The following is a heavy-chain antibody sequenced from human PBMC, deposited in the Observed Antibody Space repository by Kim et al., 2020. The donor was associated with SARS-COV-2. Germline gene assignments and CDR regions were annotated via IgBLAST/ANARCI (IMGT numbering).Heavy chain of an antibody. Sequence: SGKGRFAISRHNSKNTLYLQMNNLRVEDTAVYYCAKVAAAGTYYYYYYMDVWGKGTTVTVSS. CDR3: AKVAAAGTYYYYYYMDV. V-gene: IGHV3-33*06. D-gene: IGHD6-13*01. J-gene: IGHJ6*03.